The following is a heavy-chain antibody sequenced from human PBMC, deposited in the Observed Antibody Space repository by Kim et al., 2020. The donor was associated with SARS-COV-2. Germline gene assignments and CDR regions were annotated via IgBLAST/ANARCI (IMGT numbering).Heavy chain of an antibody. Sequence: NYARCVRARVTISRDTAKSTLSLHMTGLKVDDTAVYYCARAPSADPMRFDQWGQGTLVTVAS. V-gene: IGHV3-11*03. J-gene: IGHJ1*01. CDR3: ARAPSADPMRFDQ.